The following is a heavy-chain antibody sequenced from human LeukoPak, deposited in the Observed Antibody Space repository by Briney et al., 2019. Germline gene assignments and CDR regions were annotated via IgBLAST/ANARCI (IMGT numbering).Heavy chain of an antibody. CDR2: IYYSGST. V-gene: IGHV4-39*07. D-gene: IGHD5-24*01. CDR1: GGSISSSSYY. J-gene: IGHJ3*02. CDR3: AREPRVATIRDAFDI. Sequence: SETLSLTCTVSGGSISSSSYYWGWIRQPPGKGLEWIGSIYYSGSTYYNPSLKSRVTISVDTSKNQFSLKLSSVTAADTAVYYCAREPRVATIRDAFDIWGQGTMVTVSS.